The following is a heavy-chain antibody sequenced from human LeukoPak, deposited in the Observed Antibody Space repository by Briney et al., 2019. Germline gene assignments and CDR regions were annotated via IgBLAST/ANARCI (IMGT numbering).Heavy chain of an antibody. D-gene: IGHD4-17*01. CDR2: IYYSGST. Sequence: PSENLSLTCTVSGGSISSYYWSWIRQPPGKGLEWIGYIYYSGSTNYNPSLKSRVTISVDTSKNHFSLKLSFVTAADTALYYCAIGGDYGPFDYWGQGTLVTVSS. CDR1: GGSISSYY. V-gene: IGHV4-59*01. J-gene: IGHJ4*02. CDR3: AIGGDYGPFDY.